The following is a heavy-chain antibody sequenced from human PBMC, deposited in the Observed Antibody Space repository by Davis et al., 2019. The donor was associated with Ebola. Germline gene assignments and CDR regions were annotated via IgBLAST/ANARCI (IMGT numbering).Heavy chain of an antibody. J-gene: IGHJ6*02. CDR1: GYTFTSYG. Sequence: AASVKVSCKASGYTFTSYGISWVRQAPGQGLEWMGWISAYNGNTDYAQKLQGRVTMTTDTSTSTAYMELRSLRSDDTAVYYCARDGALWSLYYDGMDVWGQGTTVTVSS. CDR3: ARDGALWSLYYDGMDV. CDR2: ISAYNGNT. D-gene: IGHD3-10*01. V-gene: IGHV1-18*04.